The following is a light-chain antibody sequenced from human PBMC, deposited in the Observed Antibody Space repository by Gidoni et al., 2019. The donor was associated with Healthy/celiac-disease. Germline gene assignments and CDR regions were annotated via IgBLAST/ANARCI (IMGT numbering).Light chain of an antibody. CDR3: QQYYSTPYT. CDR2: WAS. V-gene: IGKV4-1*01. Sequence: DIVMTQSPDSLAESLGERATINCKSSQSVLYSSNNKNYLAWYQQKPGQPPKLLIYWASTRESVVPDRFSGSGSGTDFTLTISSLQAEDVAVYYCQQYYSTPYTFGQGTKLEIK. J-gene: IGKJ2*01. CDR1: QSVLYSSNNKNY.